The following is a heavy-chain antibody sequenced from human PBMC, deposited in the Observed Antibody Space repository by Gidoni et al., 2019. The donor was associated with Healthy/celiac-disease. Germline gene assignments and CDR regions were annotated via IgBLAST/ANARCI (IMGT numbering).Heavy chain of an antibody. CDR1: GFTFSSYA. CDR3: AKKPHYYGSGIDY. V-gene: IGHV3-23*04. CDR2: ISGSGGST. Sequence: EVQLVESGGGLVQPGGSLRLPCAASGFTFSSYAMSWGRQAPGKGLEWVSAISGSGGSTYYADSVKGRFTISRDNSKNTLYLQMNSLRAEDTAVYYCAKKPHYYGSGIDYWGQGTLVTVSS. D-gene: IGHD3-10*01. J-gene: IGHJ4*02.